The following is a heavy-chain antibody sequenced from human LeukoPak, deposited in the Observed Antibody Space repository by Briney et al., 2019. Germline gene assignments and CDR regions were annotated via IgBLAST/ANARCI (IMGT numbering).Heavy chain of an antibody. J-gene: IGHJ3*02. V-gene: IGHV3-48*03. CDR3: ARELVRAFDI. Sequence: PGGSLRLSCAASGFTFSSYEMNWVRQAPGKGLEWVSYISSSGSTIYYADSVKGRFTISRDNAKNSLYLQMNSLRAEDTAVYYCARELVRAFDIWGQGTMVTVSS. CDR1: GFTFSSYE. CDR2: ISSSGSTI. D-gene: IGHD6-13*01.